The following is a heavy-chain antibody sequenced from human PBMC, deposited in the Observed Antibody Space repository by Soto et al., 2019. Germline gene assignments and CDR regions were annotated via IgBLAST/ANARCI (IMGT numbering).Heavy chain of an antibody. CDR3: ARDPKISVGPHWTLNSFTS. Sequence: QVQLVESGGGVVQPGRSLRLSCAASGFSFSISPMHWVRQAPGKGPEWVALISYDGTNKFYADSVKGRFTISRDNSKSTFYLIVDGLSPEDAAVYYCARDPKISVGPHWTLNSFTSWGQGPLVTFSS. CDR1: GFSFSISP. CDR2: ISYDGTNK. V-gene: IGHV3-30-3*01. D-gene: IGHD1-1*01. J-gene: IGHJ5*02.